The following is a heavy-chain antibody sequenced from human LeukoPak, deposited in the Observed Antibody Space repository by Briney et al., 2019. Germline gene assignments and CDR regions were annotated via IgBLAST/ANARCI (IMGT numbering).Heavy chain of an antibody. CDR1: GFTFSSYE. CDR3: ARGRCSGGSCYSGWNYYYYYMDV. D-gene: IGHD2-15*01. V-gene: IGHV3-48*03. Sequence: PGGSLRLSCAASGFTFSSYEMNWVRQAPGKGLEWVSHISSSGSTIYYADSVKGRFTISRDNAKNSLYLQMNSLRAEDTAVYYCARGRCSGGSCYSGWNYYYYYMDVWGKGTTVTVSS. CDR2: ISSSGSTI. J-gene: IGHJ6*03.